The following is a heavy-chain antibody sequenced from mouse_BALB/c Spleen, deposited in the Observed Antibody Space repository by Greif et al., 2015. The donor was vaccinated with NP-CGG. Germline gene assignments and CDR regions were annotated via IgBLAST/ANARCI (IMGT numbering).Heavy chain of an antibody. CDR2: IWAGGST. CDR3: ARDGNYY. CDR1: GFSLTSYG. V-gene: IGHV2-9*02. D-gene: IGHD2-1*01. Sequence: VNVVESGPGLVAPSQSLSITCTVSGFSLTSYGVHWVRQPPGKGLEWLGVIWAGGSTNYNSALMSRLSISKDNSKSQVFLEVNSLQTDDTAMYYCARDGNYYWGQGTTLTVSS. J-gene: IGHJ2*01.